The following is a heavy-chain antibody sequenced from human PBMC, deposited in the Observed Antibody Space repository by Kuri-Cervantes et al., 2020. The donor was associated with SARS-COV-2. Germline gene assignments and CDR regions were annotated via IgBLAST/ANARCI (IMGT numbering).Heavy chain of an antibody. V-gene: IGHV3-49*04. Sequence: GESLKISCTASGFTFGDYAMSWVRQAPGKGLEWVGFIRSKAYGGTTEYAASVKGRFTISRDDSKSIAYLQMNSLKTGDTAVYYCTRDDFWSGYYTSWGQGTLVTVSS. J-gene: IGHJ5*02. D-gene: IGHD3-3*01. CDR1: GFTFGDYA. CDR3: TRDDFWSGYYTS. CDR2: IRSKAYGGTT.